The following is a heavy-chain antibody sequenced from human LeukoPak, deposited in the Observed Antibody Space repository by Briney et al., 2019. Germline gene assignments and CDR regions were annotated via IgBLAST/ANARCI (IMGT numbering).Heavy chain of an antibody. CDR1: GESFSGNF. CDR3: ARGGGAAKAFYFDY. D-gene: IGHD6-25*01. Sequence: SSETLSLTCAVSGESFSGNFWTWIRQSPGKGLEWIGEIDNNGITNYNPSLKSRVTMSVDTTRKRFSLRLTSESAADTGVYYCARGGGAAKAFYFDYWGQGSLVTVSS. V-gene: IGHV4-34*01. CDR2: IDNNGIT. J-gene: IGHJ4*02.